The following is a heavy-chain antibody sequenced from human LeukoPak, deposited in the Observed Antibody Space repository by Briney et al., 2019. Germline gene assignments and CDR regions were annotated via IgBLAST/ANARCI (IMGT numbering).Heavy chain of an antibody. Sequence: PGGSLRLSCAASGFTFSSYGVSWVRQTPGKGLEWVSSISGSGGGTYYADSVKGRSTISRDNSKNTLYLQMNSLRAEDTAVYYCAILAVADPNWFDHWGQGTLVTVSS. D-gene: IGHD6-19*01. CDR1: GFTFSSYG. CDR3: AILAVADPNWFDH. J-gene: IGHJ5*02. CDR2: ISGSGGGT. V-gene: IGHV3-23*01.